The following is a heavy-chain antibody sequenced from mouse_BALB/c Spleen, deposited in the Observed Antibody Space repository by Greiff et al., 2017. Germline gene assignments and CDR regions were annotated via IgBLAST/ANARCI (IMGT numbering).Heavy chain of an antibody. V-gene: IGHV1S22*01. CDR2: IYPGSGST. D-gene: IGHD1-1*01. J-gene: IGHJ1*01. Sequence: LQQPGSELVRPGASVKLSCKASGYTFTSYWMHWVKQRPGQGLEWIGNIYPGSGSTNYDEKFKSKATLTVDTSSSTAYMQLSSLTSEDSAVYYGTLRDYYGSTRYFDVWGAGTTVTVSS. CDR3: TLRDYYGSTRYFDV. CDR1: GYTFTSYW.